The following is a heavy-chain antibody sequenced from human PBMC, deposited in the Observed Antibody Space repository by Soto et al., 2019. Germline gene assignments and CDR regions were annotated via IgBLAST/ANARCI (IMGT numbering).Heavy chain of an antibody. CDR1: GYSISSGYY. D-gene: IGHD3-10*01. J-gene: IGHJ5*02. CDR3: ARAFRLLQP. CDR2: IYHSGST. V-gene: IGHV4-38-2*01. Sequence: PSETLSLTCAVSGYSISSGYYWGWIRQPPGKGLELIGSIYHSGSTYYNPSLKSRVTISLDPSKNQFCLKLSSVTAADTAVYYCARAFRLLQPWGQVTSLSSSS.